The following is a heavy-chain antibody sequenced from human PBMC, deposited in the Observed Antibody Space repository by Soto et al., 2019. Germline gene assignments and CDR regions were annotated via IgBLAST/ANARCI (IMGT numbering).Heavy chain of an antibody. CDR1: NAW. J-gene: IGHJ4*02. Sequence: NAWMNWVRQAPGKGLEWVGRIKSKTDGGTTDYAAPVKGRFTISRDDSKNTLYLQMNSLKTEDTAVYYCTTDAQRDGYNFDYWGQGTLVTVSS. CDR3: TTDAQRDGYNFDY. D-gene: IGHD5-12*01. V-gene: IGHV3-15*07. CDR2: IKSKTDGGTT.